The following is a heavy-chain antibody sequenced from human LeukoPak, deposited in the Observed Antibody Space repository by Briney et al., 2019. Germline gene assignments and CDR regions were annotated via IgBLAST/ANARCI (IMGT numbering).Heavy chain of an antibody. V-gene: IGHV1-18*01. CDR1: RYTFTRHV. D-gene: IGHD3-16*02. Sequence: ASVKVSCKASRYTFTRHVISGMRQAPGQGVEWMGWISAYNDNTNYAQNLQGRVTMTTDTSTSTAYMEQRSRRSDGTDVYIFAKALGSYPAIPLDYWGQGTLVTVSS. CDR2: ISAYNDNT. CDR3: AKALGSYPAIPLDY. J-gene: IGHJ4*02.